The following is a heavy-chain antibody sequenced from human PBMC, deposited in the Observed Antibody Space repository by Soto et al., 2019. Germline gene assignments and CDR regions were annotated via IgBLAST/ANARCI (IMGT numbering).Heavy chain of an antibody. Sequence: QITLKESGPTLVKPTQTLTLTCTYSGFSLRTTGVGVGWIRQPPGKALEWLGIIYWNDDTRYSPSLKSRFTLTSDISKSQVVLTMTNMDPVDTVTYYCAHTWGLPFDYWGQGTQVIVSS. D-gene: IGHD3-16*01. V-gene: IGHV2-5*01. CDR2: IYWNDDT. J-gene: IGHJ4*02. CDR1: GFSLRTTGVG. CDR3: AHTWGLPFDY.